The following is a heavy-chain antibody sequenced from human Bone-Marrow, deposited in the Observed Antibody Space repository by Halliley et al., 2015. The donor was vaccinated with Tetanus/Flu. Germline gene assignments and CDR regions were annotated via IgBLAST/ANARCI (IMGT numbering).Heavy chain of an antibody. CDR3: VRDWLAPDGVSANWFDP. D-gene: IGHD2-8*01. V-gene: IGHV4-31*02. CDR2: VYKSGST. Sequence: GYVYKSGSTYFNPSLKSRIAISVDTSKNEISLSLYSVTAADTAVYHRVRDWLAPDGVSANWFDPWGQGILVTVSS. J-gene: IGHJ5*02.